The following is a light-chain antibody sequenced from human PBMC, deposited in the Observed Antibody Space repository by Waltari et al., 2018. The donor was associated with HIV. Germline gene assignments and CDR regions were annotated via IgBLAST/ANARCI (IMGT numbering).Light chain of an antibody. J-gene: IGKJ4*01. CDR3: QQRANWLT. V-gene: IGKV3-15*01. CDR1: QSVGSN. CDR2: GAS. Sequence: PATLSVSPGERATLSCRASQSVGSNLAWYQQKPGQAPRLLIYGASTRATGIPARFSGSGSGTEFTLTISSLQSEDFVVYYCQQRANWLTFGGGTKVEI.